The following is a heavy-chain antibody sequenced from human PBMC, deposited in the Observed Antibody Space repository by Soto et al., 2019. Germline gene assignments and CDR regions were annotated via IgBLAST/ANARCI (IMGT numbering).Heavy chain of an antibody. J-gene: IGHJ4*02. CDR2: INSGSTHI. Sequence: EVQMVESGGGLVKPGGSLRLSCAASGFTFREYSMNWVRQAPGKGLEWVSSINSGSTHIFASDSMKGRFTISRDNAKKSLYLQMDSLRVDDTAVYYCARERADGSIDYWGQGTPVTVSS. V-gene: IGHV3-21*01. CDR3: ARERADGSIDY. CDR1: GFTFREYS.